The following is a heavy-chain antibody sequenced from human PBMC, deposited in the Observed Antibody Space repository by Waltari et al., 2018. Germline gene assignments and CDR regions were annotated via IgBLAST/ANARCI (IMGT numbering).Heavy chain of an antibody. Sequence: QVQLQQWGAGLLKPSETLSLTCAVYGGSFSGYYWSWIRQPPGKGLEWIGEINHSGRTNYNPALKSRVTISVDTAKNQFSLKLSSVTAADTAVYYCARAGAPDPYDSSNYYYMDVWGKGTTVTVSS. J-gene: IGHJ6*03. CDR1: GGSFSGYY. V-gene: IGHV4-34*01. D-gene: IGHD3-22*01. CDR2: INHSGRT. CDR3: ARAGAPDPYDSSNYYYMDV.